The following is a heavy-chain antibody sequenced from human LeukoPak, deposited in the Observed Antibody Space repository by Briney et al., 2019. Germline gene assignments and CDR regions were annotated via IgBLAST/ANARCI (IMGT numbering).Heavy chain of an antibody. CDR3: ARRVEQWSPTHYYYYMDV. CDR2: IYYSGST. D-gene: IGHD6-19*01. V-gene: IGHV4-59*01. CDR1: GGSISSYY. J-gene: IGHJ6*03. Sequence: PSETLSLTCTVSGGSISSYYWSWIRQPPGKGLEWIGYIYYSGSTNYNPSLKSRVTISVDTSKNQFSLKLSSVTAADTAVYYCARRVEQWSPTHYYYYMDVWGKGTTVTVSS.